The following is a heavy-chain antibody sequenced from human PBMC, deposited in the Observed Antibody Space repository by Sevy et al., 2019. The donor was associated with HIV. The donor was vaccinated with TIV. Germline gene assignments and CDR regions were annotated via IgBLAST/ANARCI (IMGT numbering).Heavy chain of an antibody. CDR1: GFTFSKYW. D-gene: IGHD4-17*01. CDR2: IQEDGSGK. CDR3: ATDPFSVTSSNDYMDV. V-gene: IGHV3-7*01. J-gene: IGHJ6*03. Sequence: GGSLRLSCAASGFTFSKYWMSWVRQAPGKGLEWVANIQEDGSGKYYVDAVKGRFTISRDNAKNSLYLQRNSLRAEETAVYYCATDPFSVTSSNDYMDVWGKGTTVTVSS.